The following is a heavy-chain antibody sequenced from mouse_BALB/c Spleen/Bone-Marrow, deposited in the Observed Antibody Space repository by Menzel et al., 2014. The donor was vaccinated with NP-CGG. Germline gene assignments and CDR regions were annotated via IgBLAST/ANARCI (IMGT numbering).Heavy chain of an antibody. CDR2: IFPGDVDT. Sequence: VKVVESGPELVMPGTSVKISCKASGYTFTNYYIHWLKQGPGQGLEWIGWIFPGDVDTNYNEKFKGKATLTADESSSTAYMQLSSLTSEDSAVYFCAREVGRGGYFDVWGAATTITVSS. D-gene: IGHD1-1*02. V-gene: IGHV1S56*01. CDR1: GYTFTNYY. CDR3: AREVGRGGYFDV. J-gene: IGHJ1*01.